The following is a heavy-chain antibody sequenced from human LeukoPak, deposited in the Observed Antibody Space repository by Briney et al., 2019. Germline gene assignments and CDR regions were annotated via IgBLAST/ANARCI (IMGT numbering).Heavy chain of an antibody. D-gene: IGHD2-2*01. Sequence: ASVKVSCKASRYTFTGYYIHWVRQAPGQGLEWMGWNNPNSGDTNYAQKFQGRVTMTRDTSISTANMELSRLTSDDTAVYYCARGNIVVVPPASVFDPWGQGTLVTVSS. CDR3: ARGNIVVVPPASVFDP. V-gene: IGHV1-2*02. J-gene: IGHJ5*02. CDR2: NNPNSGDT. CDR1: RYTFTGYY.